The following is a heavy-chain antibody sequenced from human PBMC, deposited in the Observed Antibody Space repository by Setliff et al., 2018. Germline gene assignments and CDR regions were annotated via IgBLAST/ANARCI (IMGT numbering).Heavy chain of an antibody. CDR1: GGTFTSYG. CDR2: INPSSGAT. V-gene: IGHV1-2*06. CDR3: AKDGGEVY. D-gene: IGHD2-21*01. J-gene: IGHJ4*02. Sequence: ASVKVSCKASGGTFTSYGISWVRQAPGQGLEWMGRINPSSGATIYAQKFQGRVTMTRDTSISTAYMELSRLTSDDTAVYYCAKDGGEVYWGQGTLVTVSS.